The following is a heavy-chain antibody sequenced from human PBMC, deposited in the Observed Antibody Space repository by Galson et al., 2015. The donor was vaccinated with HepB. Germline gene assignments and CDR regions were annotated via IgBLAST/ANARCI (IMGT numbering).Heavy chain of an antibody. CDR1: GGTFSSYA. D-gene: IGHD2-2*01. CDR2: IIPIFGIA. CDR3: ARDRGGRCSSTSCYLGWFDP. V-gene: IGHV1-69*01. J-gene: IGHJ5*02. Sequence: SCKASGGTFSSYAISWVRQAPGQGLEWMGGIIPIFGIANYAQKFQGRVTITADESTSTAYMELSSLRSEDTAVYYCARDRGGRCSSTSCYLGWFDPWGQGTLVTVSS.